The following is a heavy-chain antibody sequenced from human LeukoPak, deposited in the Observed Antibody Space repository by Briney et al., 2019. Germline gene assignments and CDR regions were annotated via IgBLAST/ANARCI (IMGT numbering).Heavy chain of an antibody. Sequence: SQTLSLTCAVPGGSISSGSYSWTWIRQPPGKGLEWLGYIYQSGSTYYNPSLNSRLTMSVDRSRNQFSLKLTSVTAADTAVYYFARSSFLQGVDYWGQGTLVTVAS. CDR1: GGSISSGSYS. V-gene: IGHV4-30-2*01. D-gene: IGHD2/OR15-2a*01. CDR2: IYQSGST. J-gene: IGHJ4*02. CDR3: ARSSFLQGVDY.